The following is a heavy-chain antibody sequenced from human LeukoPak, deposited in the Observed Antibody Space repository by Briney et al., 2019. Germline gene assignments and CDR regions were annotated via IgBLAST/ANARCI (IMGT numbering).Heavy chain of an antibody. J-gene: IGHJ4*02. V-gene: IGHV1-18*01. CDR1: GYTFSNYG. CDR2: ISAYNGNT. CDR3: ARVMAYCTRTSCHDY. D-gene: IGHD2-2*01. Sequence: ASVKVSCKASGYTFSNYGISWVRQAPGQGLEWMGWISAYNGNTNYAQRLQGRVTMTTDAFTSTDYMELRSLRSDDTAVYYCARVMAYCTRTSCHDYWGQGTLVTVSS.